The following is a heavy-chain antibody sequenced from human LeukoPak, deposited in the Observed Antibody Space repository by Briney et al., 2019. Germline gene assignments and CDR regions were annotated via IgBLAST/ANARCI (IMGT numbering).Heavy chain of an antibody. CDR1: GGSISSYY. D-gene: IGHD6-19*01. V-gene: IGHV4-59*01. CDR2: IYYSGST. Sequence: PSETLSLTCTVSGGSISSYYWSWIRQPPGKGLEWIGYIYYSGSTNYNPSLKSRVTISVDTSKNQFSLKLSSVTAADTAVYYCARRVAGLFAASVDVWGQGTTVTVSS. J-gene: IGHJ6*02. CDR3: ARRVAGLFAASVDV.